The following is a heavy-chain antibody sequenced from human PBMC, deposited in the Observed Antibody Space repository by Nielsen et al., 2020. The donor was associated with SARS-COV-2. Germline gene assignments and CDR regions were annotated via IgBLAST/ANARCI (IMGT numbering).Heavy chain of an antibody. CDR2: VSWNGSRT. J-gene: IGHJ5*02. CDR1: GFTFSNSD. D-gene: IGHD3-9*01. V-gene: IGHV3-35*01. CDR3: AKGSYDILTGNNWFDP. Sequence: GESLKISCAASGFTFSNSDMNWVHQAPGKGLEWVSGVSWNGSRTHYADSVKGRFIISRDNSRNTLYLQTNSLRAEDTAVYYCAKGSYDILTGNNWFDPWGQGTLVTVSS.